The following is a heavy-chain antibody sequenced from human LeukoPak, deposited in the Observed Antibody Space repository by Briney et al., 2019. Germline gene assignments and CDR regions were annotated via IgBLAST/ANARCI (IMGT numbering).Heavy chain of an antibody. CDR3: ARDSFGTSRPSDF. Sequence: GASVKISCKASGYTFTNYGISWVRQAPGQSLEWMGWINPGSGNTKYSEKFQGRVTITRDTSASTAYMEVNSLKSEDTAVYYCARDSFGTSRPSDFWGQGTLVTVSS. CDR1: GYTFTNYG. J-gene: IGHJ4*02. V-gene: IGHV1-3*01. D-gene: IGHD1-14*01. CDR2: INPGSGNT.